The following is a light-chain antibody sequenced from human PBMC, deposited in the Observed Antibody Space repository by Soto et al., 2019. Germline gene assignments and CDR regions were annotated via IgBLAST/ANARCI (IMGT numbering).Light chain of an antibody. Sequence: EIVLTQSPATLSLSPGEGATLSCRASQSVSTYLAWYQQKPGQAPRLLIYDASNRATGIPARFSGSGSGTDFTLTISILEPEAFAVYYCQQRSNWPPRLTFGGGTKVEIK. J-gene: IGKJ4*01. CDR1: QSVSTY. CDR3: QQRSNWPPRLT. V-gene: IGKV3-11*01. CDR2: DAS.